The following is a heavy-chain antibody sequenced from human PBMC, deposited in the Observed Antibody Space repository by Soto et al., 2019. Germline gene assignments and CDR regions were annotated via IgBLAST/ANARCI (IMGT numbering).Heavy chain of an antibody. CDR1: GYTFTSYD. V-gene: IGHV1-8*01. Sequence: QVQLVQSGAEVKKPGASVKVSCKASGYTFTSYDINWVRQATGQGLEWMGWMNPNSGNTGYAQKFQGRVTMTRNTXXSXAXXEMSSLRSEDTAVYYCARGQLYDFWSGYSSSWFAPWGQGTLVTVSS. D-gene: IGHD3-3*01. CDR3: ARGQLYDFWSGYSSSWFAP. J-gene: IGHJ5*02. CDR2: MNPNSGNT.